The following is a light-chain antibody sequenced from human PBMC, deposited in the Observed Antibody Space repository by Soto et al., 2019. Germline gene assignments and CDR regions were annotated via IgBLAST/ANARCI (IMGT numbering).Light chain of an antibody. CDR1: QSVSSSY. J-gene: IGKJ2*01. Sequence: EIVLTQSPGTLSLSPGERATLSCRASQSVSSSYLAWYQQKPGLAPRLLIYDAFSRGTGVPDRFSGGGSGTDFTLTISRLEPEDFAVYYCQVFGSSVYTCGQGTKLEIK. V-gene: IGKV3D-20*01. CDR2: DAF. CDR3: QVFGSSVYT.